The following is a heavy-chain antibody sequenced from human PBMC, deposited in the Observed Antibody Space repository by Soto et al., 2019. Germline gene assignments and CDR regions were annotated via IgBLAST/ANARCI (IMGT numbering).Heavy chain of an antibody. CDR1: GFSFSSFA. J-gene: IGHJ4*02. V-gene: IGHV3-23*01. CDR2: ISGGDGTP. CDR3: AKGAGIAAPYCFAY. Sequence: RRLSCAASGFSFSSFAMNWVRLAPGKGLLWVSSISGGDGTPYYADSVKGRFTISRDNSKNTLYLQMNSLRAEDTALYYCAKGAGIAAPYCFAYWGQTTLVSVSS. D-gene: IGHD6-13*01.